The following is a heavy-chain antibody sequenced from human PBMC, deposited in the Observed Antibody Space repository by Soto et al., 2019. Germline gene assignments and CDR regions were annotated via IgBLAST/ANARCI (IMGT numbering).Heavy chain of an antibody. J-gene: IGHJ6*02. D-gene: IGHD3-3*01. CDR1: GFTFGDYA. Sequence: GGSLRLSCAASGFTFGDYAMSWVRQAPGEGLEWVGFIRSKAYGGTTEYAASVKGRFTISRDDSKSIAYLQMNSLKTEDTAVYYCTRLSDFWSGYPYYYYGMDVWGQGTTVTVSS. CDR3: TRLSDFWSGYPYYYYGMDV. V-gene: IGHV3-49*04. CDR2: IRSKAYGGTT.